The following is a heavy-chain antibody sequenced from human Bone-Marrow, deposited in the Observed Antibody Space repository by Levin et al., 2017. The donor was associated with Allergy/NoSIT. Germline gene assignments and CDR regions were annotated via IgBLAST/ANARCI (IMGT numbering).Heavy chain of an antibody. CDR2: INPNSGGT. Sequence: ASVKVSCKASGYTFTGYYMHWVRQAPGQGLEWMGWINPNSGGTNYAQKFQGWVTMTRDTSISTAYMELSRLRSDDTAVYYCARVAFRLNVDTAMALGYWGQGTLVTVSS. J-gene: IGHJ4*02. D-gene: IGHD5-18*01. V-gene: IGHV1-2*04. CDR1: GYTFTGYY. CDR3: ARVAFRLNVDTAMALGY.